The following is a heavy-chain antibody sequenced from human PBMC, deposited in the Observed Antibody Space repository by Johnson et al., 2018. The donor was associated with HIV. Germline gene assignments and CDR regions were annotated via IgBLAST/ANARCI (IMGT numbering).Heavy chain of an antibody. CDR2: IRSKVYGATT. J-gene: IGHJ3*02. V-gene: IGHV3-49*03. CDR3: TRDDLEYHVLPGNRVAFDM. Sequence: VQLVESGGGLVQPGRSLRLSCTTSGFIFGDYVMSWFRQAPGMGLEWVGFIRSKVYGATTEYAASVKGRFTISRDDSKSIAYLQMKSLKTEDTAVYFCTRDDLEYHVLPGNRVAFDMWGQGTVVTVSS. CDR1: GFIFGDYV. D-gene: IGHD3-9*01.